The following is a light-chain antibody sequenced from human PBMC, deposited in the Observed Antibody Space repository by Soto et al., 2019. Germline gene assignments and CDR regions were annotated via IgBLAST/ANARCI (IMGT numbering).Light chain of an antibody. Sequence: EIVMTQSPATLSVSPGERATLSCRASQSVSSNLAWYQQKPGQAPRLPIYGASTRATGIPARFSGSGSGTEFTLTISSLQSEDFAFYYCQQYNNWPRTFGQGTKV. V-gene: IGKV3-15*01. CDR1: QSVSSN. CDR2: GAS. J-gene: IGKJ1*01. CDR3: QQYNNWPRT.